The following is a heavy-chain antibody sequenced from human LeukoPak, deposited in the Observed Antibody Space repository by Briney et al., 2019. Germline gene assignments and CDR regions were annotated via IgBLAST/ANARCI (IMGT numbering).Heavy chain of an antibody. CDR1: GYTFTNYG. CDR2: ISAYNGNT. V-gene: IGHV1-18*01. J-gene: IGHJ4*02. D-gene: IGHD3-22*01. Sequence: GASVKVSCKASGYTFTNYGMTWVRQAPGQGLEWMGWISAYNGNTNYARKFQGRVTMTTDTSTSTAYMELRSLRSDDTAVYYCARDVYYYDSSAYYYFDYWGQGTLVAVSS. CDR3: ARDVYYYDSSAYYYFDY.